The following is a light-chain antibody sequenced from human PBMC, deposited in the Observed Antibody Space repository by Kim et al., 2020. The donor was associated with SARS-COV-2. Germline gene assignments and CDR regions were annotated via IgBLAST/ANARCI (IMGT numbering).Light chain of an antibody. Sequence: RVTISCTGGSSNIGAGYDVHWYQQLPGTAPKLLIYGNTNRPSGVPDRFSGSKSGTSASLAITGLQAEDESDYYCQSYDRGLSGRVFGGGTKLTVL. CDR1: SSNIGAGYD. J-gene: IGLJ2*01. CDR2: GNT. CDR3: QSYDRGLSGRV. V-gene: IGLV1-40*01.